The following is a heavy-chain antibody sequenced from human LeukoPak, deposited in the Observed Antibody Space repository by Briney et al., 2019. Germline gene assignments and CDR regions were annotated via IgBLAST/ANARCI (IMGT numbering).Heavy chain of an antibody. V-gene: IGHV3-53*01. J-gene: IGHJ5*02. CDR2: IYSGGST. CDR3: ARNRPSYHWFDP. Sequence: PGGSLRLSCAASGFTVSSNYMNWVRQAPGKGPEWVSVIYSGGSTYYADSVKGRFTISRDNSKNTLYLQMNSLRAEDTAVYYCARNRPSYHWFDPWGQGTLVTVSS. CDR1: GFTVSSNY. D-gene: IGHD3-16*02.